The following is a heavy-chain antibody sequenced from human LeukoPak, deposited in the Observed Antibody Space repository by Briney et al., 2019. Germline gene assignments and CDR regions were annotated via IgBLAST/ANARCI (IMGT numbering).Heavy chain of an antibody. Sequence: GGSLRLSGAASGFNFSGSEMNWVRQAQGKGLEWVSYISASGRTLYSADSVKGRFTISRDNAKNSLYLEMNGLIAEDTAVYYCARESGGIDSSGYYYYYYMDVWGKGTTVTVSS. CDR3: ARESGGIDSSGYYYYYYMDV. D-gene: IGHD3-22*01. CDR2: ISASGRTL. V-gene: IGHV3-48*03. J-gene: IGHJ6*03. CDR1: GFNFSGSE.